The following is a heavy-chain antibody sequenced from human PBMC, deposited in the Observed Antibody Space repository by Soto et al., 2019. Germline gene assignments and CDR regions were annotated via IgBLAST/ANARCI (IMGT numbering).Heavy chain of an antibody. CDR2: IRSKAYGGTT. CDR3: TSPMVRGVKRAFDI. V-gene: IGHV3-49*04. J-gene: IGHJ3*02. D-gene: IGHD3-10*01. CDR1: GFTFGDYA. Sequence: GGSLRLSCTASGFTFGDYAMSWVRQAPGKGLEWVGFIRSKAYGGTTEYAACVKGRFTISRDDSKSIAYLQMNSLKTEDTAVYYCTSPMVRGVKRAFDIWDQGTMVTVSS.